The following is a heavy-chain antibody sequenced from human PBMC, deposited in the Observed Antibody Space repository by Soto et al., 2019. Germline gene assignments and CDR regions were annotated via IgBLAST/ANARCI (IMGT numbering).Heavy chain of an antibody. CDR1: GFTFSSSA. Sequence: EVQLLESGGGLVQPGGSLRLSCAVAGFTFSSSAMSWVRQAPGKGLEWVSSISGSGFSTYYADSVKGRFTISRDNSKNTLWLQMNSLRAEDTAVYYCAKDTTMVRGVRVGNNWFDPWGQGTLVTVSS. V-gene: IGHV3-23*01. J-gene: IGHJ5*02. D-gene: IGHD3-10*01. CDR2: ISGSGFST. CDR3: AKDTTMVRGVRVGNNWFDP.